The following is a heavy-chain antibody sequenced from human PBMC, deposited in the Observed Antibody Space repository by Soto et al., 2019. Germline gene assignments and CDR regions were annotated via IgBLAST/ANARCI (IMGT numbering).Heavy chain of an antibody. Sequence: QITLKESGPPLVKPTQTLTLTCTFSGFSLSTSGVGVGWIRQPPGKALEWLALIYWDDDKRYSPSLRSRLTINKDTSENQVVLTMTNMDPVDTATYYCIQSRCGGDCLQSYASHYYYGMDAWGQGTTVTVSS. D-gene: IGHD2-21*02. J-gene: IGHJ6*02. CDR3: IQSRCGGDCLQSYASHYYYGMDA. CDR1: GFSLSTSGVG. V-gene: IGHV2-5*02. CDR2: IYWDDDK.